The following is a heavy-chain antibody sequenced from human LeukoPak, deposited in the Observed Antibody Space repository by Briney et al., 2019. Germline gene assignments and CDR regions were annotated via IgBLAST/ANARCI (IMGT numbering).Heavy chain of an antibody. V-gene: IGHV4-39*01. CDR2: IYYSGST. CDR3: AGLLFVELLYNWFDH. Sequence: SETLSLTCAVSGGSTSSSTSYWGWIRQPPGKGLEWIGSIYYSGSTYYNPSLKSRVTISLDTSKNQFSLKLSSVTAADTAVYYCAGLLFVELLYNWFDHWGQGSLVTVSS. CDR1: GGSTSSSTSY. J-gene: IGHJ5*02. D-gene: IGHD3-10*01.